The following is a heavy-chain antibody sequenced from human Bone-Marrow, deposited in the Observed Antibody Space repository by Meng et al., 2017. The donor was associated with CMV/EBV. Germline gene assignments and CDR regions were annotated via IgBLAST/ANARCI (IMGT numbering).Heavy chain of an antibody. V-gene: IGHV3-23*01. CDR1: GFTFSSYA. CDR3: AKDILGGQLVSGVFDY. D-gene: IGHD6-6*01. CDR2: ISGSGGST. Sequence: GGSLRLSCAASGFTFSSYAMSWVRQAPGKGLEWVSAISGSGGSTYYADSVKGRFTLSRDNSKNTLYLQMNSLRAEDTAVYYCAKDILGGQLVSGVFDYWGQGTLVTVSS. J-gene: IGHJ4*02.